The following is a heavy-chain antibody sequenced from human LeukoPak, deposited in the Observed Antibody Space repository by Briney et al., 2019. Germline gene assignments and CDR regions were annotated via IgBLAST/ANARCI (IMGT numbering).Heavy chain of an antibody. J-gene: IGHJ4*02. CDR1: GFTFSSYG. Sequence: GGSLRLSCAASGFTFSSYGMHWVRQAPGKGLEWAAVIWYDGSNKYYADSVKGRFTISRDNSKNTLYLQMNSLRAEDTAVYYCAREMGYYGSGSYSSDYWGQGTLVTVSS. V-gene: IGHV3-33*01. CDR3: AREMGYYGSGSYSSDY. D-gene: IGHD3-10*01. CDR2: IWYDGSNK.